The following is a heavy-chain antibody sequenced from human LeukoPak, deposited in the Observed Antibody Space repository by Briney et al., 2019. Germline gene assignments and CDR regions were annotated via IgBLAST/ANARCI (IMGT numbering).Heavy chain of an antibody. D-gene: IGHD2-2*01. Sequence: GASVKVSCKAAGYTFTSHGFIWLRQAPGQGLEWMGWITVNNSYTKYAQELQGRVTMTTDTSTSTAYMELRSLRSDDTAVYYCAKVHCISTNCNHIWTYFDYWGQGTLVTVSS. CDR2: ITVNNSYT. J-gene: IGHJ4*02. CDR1: GYTFTSHG. V-gene: IGHV1-18*01. CDR3: AKVHCISTNCNHIWTYFDY.